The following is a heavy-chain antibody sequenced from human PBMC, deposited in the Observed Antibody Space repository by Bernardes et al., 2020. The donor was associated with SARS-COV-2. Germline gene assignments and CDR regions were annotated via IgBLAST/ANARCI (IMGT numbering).Heavy chain of an antibody. Sequence: GSLRLSCAASGFSVSAYWMHWVRQVPGEGLVWVSRINEDGRIINYADSVKGRFTIYRDIADNTVYLQMNSLRADDTAVYYCARDFGGNSDYWGQGTLVTVSS. V-gene: IGHV3-74*01. CDR3: ARDFGGNSDY. CDR2: INEDGRII. CDR1: GFSVSAYW. J-gene: IGHJ4*02. D-gene: IGHD2-15*01.